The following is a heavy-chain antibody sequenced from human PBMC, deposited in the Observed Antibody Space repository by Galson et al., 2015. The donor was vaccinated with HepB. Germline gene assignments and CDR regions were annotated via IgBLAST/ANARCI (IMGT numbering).Heavy chain of an antibody. CDR2: ISSSSSYT. CDR3: ARGYDTKFLEWLPIAYYYYGMDV. D-gene: IGHD3-3*01. Sequence: SLRLSCAASGFTFSDYYMSWIRQAPGKGLEWVSYISSSSSYTNYADSVKGRFTISRDNAKNSLYLQMNSLRAEDTAVYYCARGYDTKFLEWLPIAYYYYGMDVWGQGTTVTVSS. CDR1: GFTFSDYY. V-gene: IGHV3-11*06. J-gene: IGHJ6*02.